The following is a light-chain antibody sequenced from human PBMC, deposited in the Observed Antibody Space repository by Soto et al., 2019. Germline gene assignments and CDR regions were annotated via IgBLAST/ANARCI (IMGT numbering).Light chain of an antibody. Sequence: QSVLTQPPSASGTPGQGVTISCSGSTSNIGSNYVYWSQQLPGTAPKLLIYRNNQRPSGVPDRFSGSKSGTSASLAISGLRSDDEADYFCATWDDSLNGFYVFGTGTKVTVL. J-gene: IGLJ1*01. CDR2: RNN. CDR3: ATWDDSLNGFYV. V-gene: IGLV1-47*01. CDR1: TSNIGSNY.